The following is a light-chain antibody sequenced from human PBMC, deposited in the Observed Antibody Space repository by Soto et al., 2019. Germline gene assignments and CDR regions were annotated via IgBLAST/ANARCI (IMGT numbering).Light chain of an antibody. CDR2: DAS. CDR1: QDISNY. V-gene: IGKV1-33*01. J-gene: IGKJ4*01. Sequence: DIPMTQSPSSLSASVGDRVTITCQASQDISNYLNWYQQKPGKAPKLLIYDASNLETGVPSRFSGSGSGTDFTFTISSLQPEDIATYYGQQYDNLPLTFGGGTKVDIK. CDR3: QQYDNLPLT.